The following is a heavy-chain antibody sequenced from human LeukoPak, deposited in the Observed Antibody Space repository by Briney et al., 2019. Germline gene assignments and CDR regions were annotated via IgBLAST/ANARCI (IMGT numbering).Heavy chain of an antibody. J-gene: IGHJ6*02. Sequence: ASVKVSCKASGYIFTGYYMHWVRQAPGQGLEWMGWINPNSGGTNYAQKFQGRVTMTRDTSISTAYMELSRLRSDDTAVYYCARAGSIPGVDQLLADYYYGMDVWGQGTTVTVSS. CDR1: GYIFTGYY. CDR3: ARAGSIPGVDQLLADYYYGMDV. V-gene: IGHV1-2*02. D-gene: IGHD2-2*01. CDR2: INPNSGGT.